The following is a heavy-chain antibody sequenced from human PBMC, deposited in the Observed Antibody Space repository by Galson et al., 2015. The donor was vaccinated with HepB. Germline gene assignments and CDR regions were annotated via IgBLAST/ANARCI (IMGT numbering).Heavy chain of an antibody. V-gene: IGHV3-30*18. CDR1: GFTFSSYG. J-gene: IGHJ6*02. D-gene: IGHD6-13*01. Sequence: SLRLSCAASGFTFSSYGMHWVRQAPGKGLEWVAVISYDGSNKYYADSVKGRFTISRDNSKNTLYLQMNSLRAEDTAVYYCAKDSSWYVDYYYGMDVWGQGTTVTVSS. CDR2: ISYDGSNK. CDR3: AKDSSWYVDYYYGMDV.